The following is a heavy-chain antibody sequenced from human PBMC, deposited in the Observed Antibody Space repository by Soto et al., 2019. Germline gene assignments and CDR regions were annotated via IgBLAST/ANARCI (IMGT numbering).Heavy chain of an antibody. J-gene: IGHJ5*02. CDR2: INHSGST. D-gene: IGHD6-13*01. Sequence: SETLSLTCAVYGGSFGGYYWSWIRQPPGKGLEWIGEINHSGSTNYNPSLKSRVTISVDTSKNQFSLKLSSVTAADTAVYYCARVSGMAAAVTYNWFDPWGQGTLVTVSS. CDR1: GGSFGGYY. V-gene: IGHV4-34*01. CDR3: ARVSGMAAAVTYNWFDP.